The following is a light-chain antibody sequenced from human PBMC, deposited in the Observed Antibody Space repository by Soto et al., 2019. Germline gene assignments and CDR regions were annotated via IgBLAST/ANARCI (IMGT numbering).Light chain of an antibody. CDR2: GAS. CDR1: QSVSSN. J-gene: IGKJ1*01. Sequence: EIVMTQSPATLSVSPGERATLSCRASQSVSSNLAWYQHKPGQAPRLLIYGASTRATGIPARFSGSGSGTEFTLTISSLQSEDFAVYYCQQYNNWPLFGQGTKVDI. CDR3: QQYNNWPL. V-gene: IGKV3-15*01.